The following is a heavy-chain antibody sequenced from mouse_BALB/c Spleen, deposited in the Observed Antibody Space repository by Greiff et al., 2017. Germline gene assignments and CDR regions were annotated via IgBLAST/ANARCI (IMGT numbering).Heavy chain of an antibody. J-gene: IGHJ2*01. CDR3: ARHYYGSPFDD. CDR1: GFNIKDTY. Sequence: EVQLQQSGAELVKPGASVKLSCTASGFNIKDTYMHWVKQRPEQGLEWIGRIDPANGNTKYDPKFQGKATITADTSSNTAYLQLSSLTSEDTAVYYCARHYYGSPFDDWGQGTTLTVSS. CDR2: IDPANGNT. V-gene: IGHV14-3*02. D-gene: IGHD1-1*01.